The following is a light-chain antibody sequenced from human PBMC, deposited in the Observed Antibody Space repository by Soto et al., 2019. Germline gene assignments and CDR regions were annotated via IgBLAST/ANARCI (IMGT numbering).Light chain of an antibody. V-gene: IGKV3-20*01. J-gene: IGKJ4*01. CDR1: QTVSSSY. CDR3: QQYGTSAPLT. Sequence: DIVLTQSPGTLSLSPGERATLSCRASQTVSSSYFAWYQQKPGQAPRLLIYGAASRATGIPDRFSASGSATEFSLPIIRLEPEDFLVYYCQQYGTSAPLTFGGGTKVEIK. CDR2: GAA.